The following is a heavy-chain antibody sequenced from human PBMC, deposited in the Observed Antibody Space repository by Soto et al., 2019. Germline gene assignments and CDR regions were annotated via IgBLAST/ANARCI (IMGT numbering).Heavy chain of an antibody. V-gene: IGHV4-4*07. J-gene: IGHJ5*02. CDR1: GVSIRSFY. Sequence: SETLSLTCTVSGVSIRSFYWSWIRQPAGKGLEWIGRIYSSGDTNYNPSLKSRVSMSVDTSKNQFSLKLNSVTAADTAVYYCARAPDSLGHYFPHRWLDPWG. CDR2: IYSSGDT. CDR3: ARAPDSLGHYFPHRWLDP. D-gene: IGHD4-17*01.